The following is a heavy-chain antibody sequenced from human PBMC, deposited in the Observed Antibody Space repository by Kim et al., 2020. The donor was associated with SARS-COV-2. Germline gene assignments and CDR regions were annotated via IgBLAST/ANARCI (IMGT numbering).Heavy chain of an antibody. J-gene: IGHJ4*02. V-gene: IGHV1-18*01. CDR1: GYTFTSYG. D-gene: IGHD3-3*01. Sequence: ASVKVSCKASGYTFTSYGISWVRQAPGQGLEWMGWISAYNGNTNYAQKLQGRVTMTTDTSTSTAYMELRSLRSDDTAVYYCARDRQRITIFGVALKYWGQGTLVTVSS. CDR3: ARDRQRITIFGVALKY. CDR2: ISAYNGNT.